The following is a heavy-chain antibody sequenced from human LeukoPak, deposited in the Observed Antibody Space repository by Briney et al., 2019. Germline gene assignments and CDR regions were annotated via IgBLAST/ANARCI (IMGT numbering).Heavy chain of an antibody. CDR2: INHSGST. Sequence: SETLSLTCAVYGGSFSGYYWSWIRQPPGKGLEWIGEINHSGSTNYNPFLKSRVTISVDTSKNQFSLKLSSVTAADTAVYYCASLPRGSYYFGSRDAFDIWGQGTMVTVSS. CDR3: ASLPRGSYYFGSRDAFDI. J-gene: IGHJ3*02. D-gene: IGHD1-26*01. V-gene: IGHV4-34*01. CDR1: GGSFSGYY.